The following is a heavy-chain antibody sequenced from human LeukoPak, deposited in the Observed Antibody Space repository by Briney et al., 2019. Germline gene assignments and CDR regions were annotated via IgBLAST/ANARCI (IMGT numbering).Heavy chain of an antibody. Sequence: ASVKASCKASGGTFSSYAISWVRQAPGQGLEWMGGIIPIFGTANYAQKFQGRVTITADKSTSTAYMELSSLRSEDTAVYYCARGGVNCSGGSCYSVDYFDYWGQGTLVTVSS. CDR3: ARGGVNCSGGSCYSVDYFDY. J-gene: IGHJ4*02. V-gene: IGHV1-69*06. D-gene: IGHD2-15*01. CDR1: GGTFSSYA. CDR2: IIPIFGTA.